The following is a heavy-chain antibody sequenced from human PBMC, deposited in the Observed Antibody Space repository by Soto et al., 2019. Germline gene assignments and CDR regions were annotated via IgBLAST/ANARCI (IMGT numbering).Heavy chain of an antibody. J-gene: IGHJ4*02. D-gene: IGHD6-13*01. CDR2: IYWDDDK. CDR3: AHNRIVASAGTGYFDY. V-gene: IGHV2-5*02. Sequence: QITLKESGPTLVKPTQTLTLTCTFSGFALNTYGVAVAWIRQPPGKALEWIALIYWDDDKRYSPSRKSRLTITKDTTKTQVVLTMTNMDPVDTATYYCAHNRIVASAGTGYFDYWGQGTLVTVSS. CDR1: GFALNTYGVA.